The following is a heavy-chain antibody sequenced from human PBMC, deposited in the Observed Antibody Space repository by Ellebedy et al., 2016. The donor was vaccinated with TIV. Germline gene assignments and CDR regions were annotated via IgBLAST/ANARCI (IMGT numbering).Heavy chain of an antibody. CDR1: GGSFSDYC. V-gene: IGHV4-34*01. Sequence: SETLSLTXAVHGGSFSDYCWTWIRQSPGKGLEWIAEVNHSGGSNYNPSLKGRATISRDTSKNQISLKLSSVTAADTAVYYCARGLGVFDPWGQGTLVTVSS. J-gene: IGHJ5*02. CDR2: VNHSGGS. D-gene: IGHD2-8*01. CDR3: ARGLGVFDP.